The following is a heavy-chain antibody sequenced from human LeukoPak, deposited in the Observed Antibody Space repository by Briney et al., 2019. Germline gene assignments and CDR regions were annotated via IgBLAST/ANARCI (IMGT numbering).Heavy chain of an antibody. D-gene: IGHD3-3*01. V-gene: IGHV3-23*01. J-gene: IGHJ4*02. CDR2: ISGSGGST. Sequence: GGSLRLSCAASGFTFSSYAMSWVRQAPGKGLEWVSAISGSGGSTYYADSVKGRFTISRDNSKNTLYLQMNSLRAEDTAIYYCAKGSYYDFWSGYSYWGQGTLVTVSS. CDR3: AKGSYYDFWSGYSY. CDR1: GFTFSSYA.